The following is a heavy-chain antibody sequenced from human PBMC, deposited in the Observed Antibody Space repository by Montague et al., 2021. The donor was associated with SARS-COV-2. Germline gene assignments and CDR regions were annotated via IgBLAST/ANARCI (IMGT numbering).Heavy chain of an antibody. CDR1: GASTNSNSYY. Sequence: SETLSLTCAVSGASTNSNSYYWGWIRQPPGKGLDWIGSFYYTGCTCYTPSLKSRVTISGDTSKNQFSLKLTSVTAADTAVYYCARIVRDCSCDSCYAVRWGQGTLVTVSS. CDR2: FYYTGCT. D-gene: IGHD2-2*01. J-gene: IGHJ4*02. V-gene: IGHV4-39*01. CDR3: ARIVRDCSCDSCYAVR.